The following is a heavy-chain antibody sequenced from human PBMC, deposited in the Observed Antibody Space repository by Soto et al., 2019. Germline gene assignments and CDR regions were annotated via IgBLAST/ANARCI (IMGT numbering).Heavy chain of an antibody. CDR3: AGQGEGEADTAMVDY. CDR1: GGTFSSYA. J-gene: IGHJ4*02. Sequence: QVQLVQSGAEVKKPGSSVKFSCKASGGTFSSYAISWVRQAPGQGLEWMGGIIPIFGTANYAQKFQGRVTMTADKSTSTAYLKLRSLGSGDRAVYDWAGQGEGEADTAMVDYWGQGTWVTVS. D-gene: IGHD5-18*01. V-gene: IGHV1-69*06. CDR2: IIPIFGTA.